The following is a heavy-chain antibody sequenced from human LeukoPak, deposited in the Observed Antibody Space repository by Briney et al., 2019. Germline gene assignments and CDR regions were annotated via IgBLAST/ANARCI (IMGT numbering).Heavy chain of an antibody. J-gene: IGHJ4*02. CDR3: ARGRGTYYFDY. D-gene: IGHD3-10*01. Sequence: GGSLRPSCVGSGFTFGGYWMTWVRQAPGKGLEWVSVIYSGGSTYYADSVKGRFTISRDNSKNTLYLQMNSLRAEDTAVYYCARGRGTYYFDYWGQGTLVTVSS. CDR1: GFTFGGYW. V-gene: IGHV3-53*01. CDR2: IYSGGST.